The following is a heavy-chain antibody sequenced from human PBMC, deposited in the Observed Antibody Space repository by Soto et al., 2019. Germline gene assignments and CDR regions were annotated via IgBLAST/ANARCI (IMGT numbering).Heavy chain of an antibody. D-gene: IGHD3-16*01. J-gene: IGHJ4*02. V-gene: IGHV1-2*02. Sequence: ASVKVSCKASGYTFTGSYIHWVRQAPGQGLEWMGYVSPNNGATIYAQKFQGRVTLTRDTSISTAYMDLTRLTSDDTAIYYCARIEGSASLAGDWGQGTQVTVSS. CDR1: GYTFTGSY. CDR3: ARIEGSASLAGD. CDR2: VSPNNGAT.